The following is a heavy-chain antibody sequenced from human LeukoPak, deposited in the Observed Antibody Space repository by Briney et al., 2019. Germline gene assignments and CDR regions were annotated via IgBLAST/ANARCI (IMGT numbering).Heavy chain of an antibody. J-gene: IGHJ3*02. Sequence: SETLSLTCTVSGGSISSYYWSWIRQPAGKGLEWIGRIYTSGSTNYNPSLKSRVTMSVDTSKNQFSLKLSSVTAADTAVYYCARVGLEPIFGVVIWGAAFDIWGQGTMVTVSS. CDR2: IYTSGST. D-gene: IGHD3-3*01. CDR3: ARVGLEPIFGVVIWGAAFDI. CDR1: GGSISSYY. V-gene: IGHV4-4*07.